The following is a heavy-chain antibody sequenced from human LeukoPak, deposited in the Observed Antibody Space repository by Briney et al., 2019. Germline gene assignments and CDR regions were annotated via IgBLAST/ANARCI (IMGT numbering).Heavy chain of an antibody. Sequence: PSETLSLTCAVYGGSFSGYYWSWIRQRPGKGLEWIGEINHSGSTNYNPSLKSRVTISVDTSKNQFSLKLSSVTAADTAVYYCASGDSYYYGMDVWGQGTTVTVSS. V-gene: IGHV4-34*01. CDR2: INHSGST. CDR3: ASGDSYYYGMDV. CDR1: GGSFSGYY. J-gene: IGHJ6*02.